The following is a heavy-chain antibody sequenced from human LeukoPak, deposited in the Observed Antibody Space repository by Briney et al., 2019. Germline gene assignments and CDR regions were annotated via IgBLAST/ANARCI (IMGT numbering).Heavy chain of an antibody. J-gene: IGHJ4*02. CDR3: ARDLGTAVAPRDY. CDR2: INPNSGGT. Sequence: ASVKVSCKASGYTFTGYYMHWVRQAPGQGLEWMGWINPNSGGTNYAQKFQGRVTTTRDTSISTAYMELSRLRSDDTAVYYCARDLGTAVAPRDYWGQGTLVTVSS. CDR1: GYTFTGYY. D-gene: IGHD6-19*01. V-gene: IGHV1-2*02.